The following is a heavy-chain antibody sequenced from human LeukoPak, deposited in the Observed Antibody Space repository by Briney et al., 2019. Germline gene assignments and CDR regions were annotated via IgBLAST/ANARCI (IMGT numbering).Heavy chain of an antibody. D-gene: IGHD5-18*01. Sequence: SVKVSCKASGGTFSSYAISWVRQAPGQGLEWMGRIIPIFGTANYAQKFQGRVTITTDESTSTAYMELSSLRSEDTAVYYCARATPGYSYGAGYWGQGTLVTVSS. V-gene: IGHV1-69*05. CDR3: ARATPGYSYGAGY. J-gene: IGHJ4*02. CDR1: GGTFSSYA. CDR2: IIPIFGTA.